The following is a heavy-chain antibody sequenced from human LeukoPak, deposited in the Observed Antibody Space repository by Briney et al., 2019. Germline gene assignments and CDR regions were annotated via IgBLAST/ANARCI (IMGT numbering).Heavy chain of an antibody. CDR3: SKTSIVGPTAIDY. V-gene: IGHV3-23*01. CDR1: GFTFSNYA. D-gene: IGHD1-26*01. J-gene: IGHJ4*02. Sequence: GGSLRLSCAASGFTFSNYAMTWVRQAPGKGLEWVSAISTSGGTTDYADSVKGRFTISRDNSKNTLYLQLNSLRAEDTAVYYCSKTSIVGPTAIDYWGQGTLVTVSS. CDR2: ISTSGGTT.